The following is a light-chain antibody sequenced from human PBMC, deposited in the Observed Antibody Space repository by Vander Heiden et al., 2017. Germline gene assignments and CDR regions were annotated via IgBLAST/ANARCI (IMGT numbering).Light chain of an antibody. CDR3: QLWDLDRDQQL. Sequence: SYVLTQEPSVSVDPGHTATITCGGDNSGGVHLYQQKPGQAPVLVVHDDSDRPSGIPERFSGSTSGNTASLTISRVEAGDEADYYCQLWDLDRDQQLFGGGTKLTVL. J-gene: IGLJ2*01. V-gene: IGLV3-21*02. CDR1: NSGG. CDR2: DDS.